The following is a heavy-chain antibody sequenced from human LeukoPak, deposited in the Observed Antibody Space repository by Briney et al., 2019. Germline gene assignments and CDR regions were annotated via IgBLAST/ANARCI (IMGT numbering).Heavy chain of an antibody. CDR2: INPSSNAA. D-gene: IGHD3-10*01. CDR1: GYTFSDYT. V-gene: IGHV1-2*02. Sequence: GASVKVSCKTSGYTFSDYTIHWVRQAPGQGLEWMGWINPSSNAANYAQRFEGRVSLTRDTSISTADMVLTSLTSDDTGVYYGARSRELLDFDTWGQGTLVSVSS. CDR3: ARSRELLDFDT. J-gene: IGHJ4*02.